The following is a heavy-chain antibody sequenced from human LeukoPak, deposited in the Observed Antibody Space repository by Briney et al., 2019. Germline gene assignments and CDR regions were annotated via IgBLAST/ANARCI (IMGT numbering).Heavy chain of an antibody. J-gene: IGHJ4*02. CDR3: ARLRGKVDY. Sequence: KSSETLSLTCAVSGGSISSNSYYWGWIRQPPGKGLEWIGEINHSGSTNYNPSLKSRVTISVDTSKNQFSLKLSSVTAADTAVYYCARLRGKVDYWGQGTLVTVSS. D-gene: IGHD3-16*01. V-gene: IGHV4-39*07. CDR1: GGSISSNSYY. CDR2: INHSGST.